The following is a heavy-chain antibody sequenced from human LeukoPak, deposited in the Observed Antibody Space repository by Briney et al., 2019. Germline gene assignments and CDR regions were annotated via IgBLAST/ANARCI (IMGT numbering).Heavy chain of an antibody. CDR1: GGSISSGDYY. V-gene: IGHV4-30-4*08. J-gene: IGHJ6*03. Sequence: SETLSLTCTVSGGSISSGDYYWTWIRQPPGKGLEWIGYIFYSGSTYYNPSLKSRLTISVDTSKNQFSLKLRSVTAADSAVYYCAGVTIFVRRVNYDRYMDVWGKGTTVTVSS. CDR2: IFYSGST. D-gene: IGHD3-3*01. CDR3: AGVTIFVRRVNYDRYMDV.